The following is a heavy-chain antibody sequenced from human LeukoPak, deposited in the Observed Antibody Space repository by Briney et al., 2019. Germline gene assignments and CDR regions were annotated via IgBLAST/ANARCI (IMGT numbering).Heavy chain of an antibody. V-gene: IGHV4-59*01. CDR1: GGSISDYY. J-gene: IGHJ5*02. CDR3: ARAVGARYNWFVP. Sequence: SKTLSLTCTVSGGSISDYYWSWIRQPPGKGLEWIGYIHYSGSTYYNPSLKSRVSISVDRSTNHFSLNLNSVTAADTAVYYCARAVGARYNWFVPWGQGTLVTVSS. D-gene: IGHD1-26*01. CDR2: IHYSGST.